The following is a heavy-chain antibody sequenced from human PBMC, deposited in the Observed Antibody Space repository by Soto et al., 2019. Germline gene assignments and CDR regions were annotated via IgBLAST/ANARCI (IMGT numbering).Heavy chain of an antibody. Sequence: ASVKVSCKASGYTFTGYYMHWVRQAPGQGLEWMGWINPNSGGTNYAQKFQGRVTMTRDTSISTAYMELSRLRSDDTAVYYRAMEVYYYDSSGYFDYWGQGTLVTVSS. CDR2: INPNSGGT. CDR3: AMEVYYYDSSGYFDY. D-gene: IGHD3-22*01. J-gene: IGHJ4*02. V-gene: IGHV1-2*02. CDR1: GYTFTGYY.